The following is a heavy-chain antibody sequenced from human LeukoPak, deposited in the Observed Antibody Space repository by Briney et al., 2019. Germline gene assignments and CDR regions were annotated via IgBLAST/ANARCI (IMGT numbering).Heavy chain of an antibody. Sequence: GASLKISCKGSGYNFGNSWIAWVRQMPGKGLEWMGIIYPGDSDTKYGPSFQGQVTISADKSISTAYLQWSSLKASDSAMYYCARQNYDFWSGYYPPFDYWGQGTLVTVSS. CDR3: ARQNYDFWSGYYPPFDY. CDR1: GYNFGNSW. CDR2: IYPGDSDT. D-gene: IGHD3-3*01. J-gene: IGHJ4*02. V-gene: IGHV5-51*01.